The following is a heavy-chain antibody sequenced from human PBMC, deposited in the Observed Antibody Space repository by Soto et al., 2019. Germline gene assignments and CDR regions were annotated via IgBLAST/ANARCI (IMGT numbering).Heavy chain of an antibody. V-gene: IGHV3-23*01. CDR1: GITFSTYA. Sequence: EVQLLESGGGFVQPGGSLRLSCAASGITFSTYAMSWVRRAPGKGLEWFSTIGTNGADKQYADFVKGRFTVSRDRSDGTLSLQMNSVRAEDTAVYYCAADYLRHYSLNAYYYSYGMDVWGQGTTVTVSS. J-gene: IGHJ6*02. D-gene: IGHD4-17*01. CDR2: IGTNGADK. CDR3: AADYLRHYSLNAYYYSYGMDV.